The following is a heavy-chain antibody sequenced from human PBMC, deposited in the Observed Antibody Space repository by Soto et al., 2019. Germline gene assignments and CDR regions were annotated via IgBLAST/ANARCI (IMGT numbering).Heavy chain of an antibody. CDR3: ARVPVVAATTSSCFDP. Sequence: QVQLVQSGAEVKKPGASVKVSCKASGYTFTSYDINWVRQATGQGLEWMGWMNPNSGNTGYAKKFQGRVTMTRNTSISTAYMELSSLRSEDTAVYYCARVPVVAATTSSCFDPWGQGTLVTVSS. CDR1: GYTFTSYD. CDR2: MNPNSGNT. D-gene: IGHD2-15*01. J-gene: IGHJ5*02. V-gene: IGHV1-8*01.